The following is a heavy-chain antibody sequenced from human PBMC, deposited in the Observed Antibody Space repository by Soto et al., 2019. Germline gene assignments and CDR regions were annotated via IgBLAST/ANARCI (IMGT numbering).Heavy chain of an antibody. CDR1: GGSFSGYY. CDR3: AISYYYGSGSSPYWYYGMDV. V-gene: IGHV4-34*01. CDR2: INHSGST. D-gene: IGHD3-10*01. Sequence: PSDTLSLTCAVYGGSFSGYYWSWIRQPPGKGLEWIGEINHSGSTNYNPSLKSRVTISVDTSKNQFSLKLSSVTAAATAVYYCAISYYYGSGSSPYWYYGMDVWGQGTTVTVSS. J-gene: IGHJ6*02.